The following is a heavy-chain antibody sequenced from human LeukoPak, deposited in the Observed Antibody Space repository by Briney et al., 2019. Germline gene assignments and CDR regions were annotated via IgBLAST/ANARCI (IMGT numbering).Heavy chain of an antibody. CDR1: GGSISSYY. CDR2: IYYSGST. CDR3: ARDEKGDQYGMDV. J-gene: IGHJ6*02. Sequence: SETLSLTCTVSGGSISSYYWSWIRQPPGKGLEWIGYIYYSGSTNYNPSLKSRVTISVDTSKNQFSLKLSSVTAADTAVYYCARDEKGDQYGMDVWGQGTTVTVSS. D-gene: IGHD1-26*01. V-gene: IGHV4-59*01.